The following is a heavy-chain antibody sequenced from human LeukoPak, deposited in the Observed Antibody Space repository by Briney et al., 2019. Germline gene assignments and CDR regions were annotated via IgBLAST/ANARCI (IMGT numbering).Heavy chain of an antibody. CDR2: IKTEAGGGTA. J-gene: IGHJ4*02. D-gene: IGHD6-19*01. CDR1: GFTFNKAW. CDR3: TTVHSSGWYEFDY. Sequence: GGSLRLSCAASGFTFNKAWMSWVRQAPGKGLEWVGRIKTEAGGGTADYAAPVRGRFTISRVDSKNTLYLQVNSLKTEDTALYYCTTVHSSGWYEFDYWGQGTLVTVSS. V-gene: IGHV3-15*01.